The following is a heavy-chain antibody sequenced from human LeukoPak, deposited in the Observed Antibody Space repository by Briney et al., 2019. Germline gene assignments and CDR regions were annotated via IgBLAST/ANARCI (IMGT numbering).Heavy chain of an antibody. CDR3: VRHISANTGYFDS. Sequence: PSESLSLTCTISDGSVSSGTYYWGWIRQSPGKGLEWIGSIHYSGSSYYNPSLKSRAAIFVDTSRDQVSMDLSYVTAADTALYYCVRHISANTGYFDSCGQGTLVTVSS. V-gene: IGHV4-39*01. CDR2: IHYSGSS. CDR1: DGSVSSGTYY. J-gene: IGHJ4*02.